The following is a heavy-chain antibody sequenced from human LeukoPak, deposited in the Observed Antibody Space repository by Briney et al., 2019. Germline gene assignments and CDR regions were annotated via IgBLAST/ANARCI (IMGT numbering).Heavy chain of an antibody. CDR3: AKWGDYDILTGYYDSDY. Sequence: PGASLRLSCAASGFTFSNYAVSWVRQAPGKGLEWVSAIVGSGSSTYYADSVKGRFTISRDNSKNTLYLQLNRLRAEDTAVYYRAKWGDYDILTGYYDSDYWGQGTLVTVSS. J-gene: IGHJ4*02. D-gene: IGHD3-9*01. CDR1: GFTFSNYA. V-gene: IGHV3-23*01. CDR2: IVGSGSST.